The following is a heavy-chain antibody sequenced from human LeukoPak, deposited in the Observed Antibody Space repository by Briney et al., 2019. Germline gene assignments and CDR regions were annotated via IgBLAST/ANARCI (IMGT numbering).Heavy chain of an antibody. CDR3: ARRAGATMPGTGRYFDY. V-gene: IGHV3-23*01. J-gene: IGHJ4*02. CDR2: ISNSGT. CDR1: GLAFDNYG. D-gene: IGHD3-10*01. Sequence: PGGSLRLSCAVSGLAFDNYGTSWVRQAPAAGLQWVSSISNSGTYYADTVKGRFAISRDNSKNSVYLQMNSLRGDDTAIYYCARRAGATMPGTGRYFDYWGQGILVTVYS.